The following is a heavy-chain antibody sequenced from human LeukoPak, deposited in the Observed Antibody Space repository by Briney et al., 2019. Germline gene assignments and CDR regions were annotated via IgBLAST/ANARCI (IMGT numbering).Heavy chain of an antibody. D-gene: IGHD3-22*01. J-gene: IGHJ4*02. V-gene: IGHV3-74*01. CDR2: INTDGSSI. CDR1: EFTFSNYW. CDR3: ARDSSGADYHASSGFDY. Sequence: GGSLRLSCAASEFTFSNYWMHWVRQAPGKGLVWVSRINTDGSSIRYADSVKGRFTISRDNAKNTLYLQMNSLRVEDTAVYYCARDSSGADYHASSGFDYWGQGILVTVSS.